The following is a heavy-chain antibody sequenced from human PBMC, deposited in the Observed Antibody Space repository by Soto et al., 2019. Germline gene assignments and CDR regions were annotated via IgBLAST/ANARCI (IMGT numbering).Heavy chain of an antibody. J-gene: IGHJ6*02. D-gene: IGHD6-6*01. CDR2: IIPIFGTA. CDR1: GGTFSSYA. Sequence: SVKVSCKASGGTFSSYAISLVRHTPGQGLEWMGGIIPIFGTANYAQKFQGRVTITADESTSTAYMELSSLRSEDTAVYYCARDGIAARHYYYGMDVWGQGTTVTVSS. V-gene: IGHV1-69*01. CDR3: ARDGIAARHYYYGMDV.